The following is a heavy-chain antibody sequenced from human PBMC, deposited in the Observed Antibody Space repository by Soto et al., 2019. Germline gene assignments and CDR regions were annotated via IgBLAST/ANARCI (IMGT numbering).Heavy chain of an antibody. CDR1: GGTFSSYA. V-gene: IGHV1-69*13. CDR2: IIPIFGTA. CDR3: ARDSPPGAPWSGPLHGMDV. Sequence: SVKVSCKASGGTFSSYAISWVRQAPGQGLEWMGGIIPIFGTANYAQKFQGRVTITADESTSTAYMELSSLRSEDTAVYYCARDSPPGAPWSGPLHGMDVWGQGXTVTVSS. J-gene: IGHJ6*02. D-gene: IGHD3-3*01.